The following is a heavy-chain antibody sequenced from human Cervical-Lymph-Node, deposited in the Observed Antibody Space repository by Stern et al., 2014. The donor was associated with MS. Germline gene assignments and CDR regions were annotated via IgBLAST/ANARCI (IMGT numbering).Heavy chain of an antibody. J-gene: IGHJ5*02. D-gene: IGHD2-15*01. CDR2: IIPILGLA. CDR1: GGTFSSSYA. Sequence: MQLVESGAEVKKPGSSLNVSCKTSGGTFSSSYAITWMRQPPGQGLEWMGRIIPILGLANYAQKFQGRVIIAADKSTSTTYMELSSLRSEDTAVYYCARGVVSNRAAATLHNLFDPWGQGTLVTVSS. CDR3: ARGVVSNRAAATLHNLFDP. V-gene: IGHV1-69*09.